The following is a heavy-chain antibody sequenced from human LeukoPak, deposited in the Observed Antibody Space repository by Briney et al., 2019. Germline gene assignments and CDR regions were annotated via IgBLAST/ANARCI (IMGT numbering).Heavy chain of an antibody. D-gene: IGHD6-13*01. CDR1: GFTFSSYG. CDR2: IWYDGSNK. V-gene: IGHV3-33*01. Sequence: SGGSLRLSCAASGFTFSSYGMHWVRQAPGKGLEWVAVIWYDGSNKYYADSVKGRFTISRDNSKNTLYLQMNSLRAEDTAVYYCARVSWVAAAGGYYLDYWGQGTLVTVSS. J-gene: IGHJ4*02. CDR3: ARVSWVAAAGGYYLDY.